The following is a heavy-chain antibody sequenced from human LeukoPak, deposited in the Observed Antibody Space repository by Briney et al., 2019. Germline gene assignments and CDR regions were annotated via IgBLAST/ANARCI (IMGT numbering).Heavy chain of an antibody. CDR2: IYYSGST. CDR1: GGSISSGDYY. J-gene: IGHJ4*02. D-gene: IGHD4-23*01. V-gene: IGHV4-30-4*01. CDR3: ARDLLNEGNHLDY. Sequence: SQTLSLTCSVSGGSISSGDYYWSWIRQPPGKGLEWIGYIYYSGSTYYNPSLKSRVTISVDTSKNQFSLKLSSVTAADTAVYYCARDLLNEGNHLDYWGQGTLVTVSS.